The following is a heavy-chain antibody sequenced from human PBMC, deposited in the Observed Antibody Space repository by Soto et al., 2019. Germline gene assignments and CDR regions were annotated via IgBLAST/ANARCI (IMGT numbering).Heavy chain of an antibody. CDR2: IYYSGST. D-gene: IGHD3-10*01. CDR3: ARHDGSGSYLVY. Sequence: SETLSLTCTVSGGSISSSSYYWGWIRQPPGKGLEWIGSIYYSGSTYYNPSLKSRVTISVDTSKNQFSLKLSSVTAADTAVYYCARHDGSGSYLVYWGQGTLVTVSS. V-gene: IGHV4-39*01. CDR1: GGSISSSSYY. J-gene: IGHJ4*02.